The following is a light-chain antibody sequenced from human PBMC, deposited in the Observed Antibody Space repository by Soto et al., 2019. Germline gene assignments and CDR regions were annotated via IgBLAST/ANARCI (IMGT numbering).Light chain of an antibody. V-gene: IGKV3-15*01. CDR3: QQYNNWPPLT. J-gene: IGKJ4*01. CDR1: QSVRTN. Sequence: EVVVTQSPATLSVSLGGRATLSCRASQSVRTNLAWYQQKPGQAPRLLIYAASTRATGVPARFSGSGSGTEFTHTITSLQSEDFAVYYCQQYNNWPPLTFGGGTKLEV. CDR2: AAS.